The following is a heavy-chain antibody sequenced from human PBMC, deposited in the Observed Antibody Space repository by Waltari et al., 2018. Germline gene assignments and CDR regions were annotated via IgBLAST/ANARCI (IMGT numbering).Heavy chain of an antibody. J-gene: IGHJ4*02. CDR1: GGSFSGYY. CDR2: INHSGST. V-gene: IGHV4-34*01. D-gene: IGHD3-3*02. Sequence: QVQLQQWGAGLLKPSETLSLTCAVYGGSFSGYYWSWFRQPPGKGLAWIGEINHSGSTNYNPSLKSRVTISVDTSKNQFSLKLSSVTAADTAVYYCARVAAPHFWSGYYPLLPYYYFDYWGQGTLVTVSS. CDR3: ARVAAPHFWSGYYPLLPYYYFDY.